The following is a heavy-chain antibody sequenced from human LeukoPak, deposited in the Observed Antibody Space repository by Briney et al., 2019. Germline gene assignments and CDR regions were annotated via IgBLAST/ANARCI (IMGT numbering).Heavy chain of an antibody. D-gene: IGHD5-12*01. J-gene: IGHJ4*02. Sequence: GGSLRLSCAASGFTFSSYAMGWVRQAPGKGLEWVSSISGSGGSTYYADSVKGRFTISRDNSKNTLYLQMNSLRAEDTAVYYCAKDSVDIVATIYFDYWGQGTLVTVSS. CDR1: GFTFSSYA. V-gene: IGHV3-23*01. CDR2: ISGSGGST. CDR3: AKDSVDIVATIYFDY.